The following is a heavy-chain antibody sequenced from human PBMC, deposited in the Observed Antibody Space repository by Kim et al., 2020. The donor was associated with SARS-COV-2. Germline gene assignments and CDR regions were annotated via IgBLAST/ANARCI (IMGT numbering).Heavy chain of an antibody. CDR1: GFTFSSYG. CDR2: IWYDGSNK. CDR3: AREGGGYYVSSGYYQYVAGIDY. V-gene: IGHV3-33*01. D-gene: IGHD3-22*01. Sequence: GGSLRLSCAASGFTFSSYGMHWVRQAPGKGLEWVAVIWYDGSNKYYADSVKGRFTISRDNSKNTLYLQMNSLRAEDTAVYYCAREGGGYYVSSGYYQYVAGIDYWGQGTLVTVSS. J-gene: IGHJ4*02.